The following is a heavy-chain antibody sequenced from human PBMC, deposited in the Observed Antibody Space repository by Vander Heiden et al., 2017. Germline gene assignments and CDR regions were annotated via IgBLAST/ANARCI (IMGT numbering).Heavy chain of an antibody. CDR1: GFNFLTYG. D-gene: IGHD6-6*01. V-gene: IGHV3-23*01. J-gene: IGHJ4*01. CDR2: ITGSGDYT. CDR3: AKGGIAARYLFDS. Sequence: EVQLLQSGGGLVQPGGSLGLPCEASGFNFLTYGMSWVRQAPGKGLGWFSMITGSGDYTTYADSVKGRFTTSTDTSKTTVFLQMNSLKDEDTAIYYCAKGGIAARYLFDSWGHGVLVTVSS.